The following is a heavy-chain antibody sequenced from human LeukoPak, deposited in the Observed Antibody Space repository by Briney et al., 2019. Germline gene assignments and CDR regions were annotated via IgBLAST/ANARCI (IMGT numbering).Heavy chain of an antibody. CDR2: IYYSGST. V-gene: IGHV4-31*03. CDR3: ARDRDGPTGYSYGVDY. CDR1: GGSISSGGYY. Sequence: SQTLSLTCTVSGGSISSGGYYWSWIRQHPGKGLEWVGYIYYSGSTYYNPSLKSRVTISVDTSKNQFSLKLSSVTAADTAVYYCARDRDGPTGYSYGVDYWGQGTLVTVSS. J-gene: IGHJ4*02. D-gene: IGHD5-18*01.